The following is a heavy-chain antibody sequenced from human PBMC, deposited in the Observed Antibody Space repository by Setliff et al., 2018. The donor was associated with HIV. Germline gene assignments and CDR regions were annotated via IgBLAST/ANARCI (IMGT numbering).Heavy chain of an antibody. CDR2: INPNSGGT. CDR1: GYTLAGYF. CDR3: AKGAGNPHWYYGTWSGPSSGYFQH. Sequence: VASVKVSCKASGYTLAGYFMHWVRQAPGQGLEWMGWINPNSGGTNYAQKFQGRVTMTRDTSISTTYLDLSRLRSDDTAVYYCAKGAGNPHWYYGTWSGPSSGYFQHWGQGTLVTVSS. D-gene: IGHD3-3*01. V-gene: IGHV1-2*02. J-gene: IGHJ1*01.